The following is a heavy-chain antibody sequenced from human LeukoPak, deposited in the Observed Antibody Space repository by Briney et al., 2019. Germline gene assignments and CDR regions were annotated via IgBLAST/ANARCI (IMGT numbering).Heavy chain of an antibody. Sequence: ASVKVSCKASGYTFTSYGISWVRQAPGQGLEWMGWISAYSGNTNYAQKLQGRVTMTTDTSTSTAYMELRSLRSDDTAVYYCARDLWASSPNYFDYWGQGTLVTVSS. CDR2: ISAYSGNT. CDR1: GYTFTSYG. J-gene: IGHJ4*02. D-gene: IGHD6-13*01. CDR3: ARDLWASSPNYFDY. V-gene: IGHV1-18*01.